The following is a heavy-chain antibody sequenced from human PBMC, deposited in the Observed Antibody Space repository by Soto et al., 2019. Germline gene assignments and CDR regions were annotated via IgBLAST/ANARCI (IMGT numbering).Heavy chain of an antibody. CDR2: ISNSGGNI. J-gene: IGHJ3*02. CDR3: AHPRGFGVFDAYDI. D-gene: IGHD2-15*01. V-gene: IGHV3-23*01. Sequence: GGSLRLSCAGSGFTFSTYAMSWVRQAPGKGLEWVSAISNSGGNIYYADSVQGRFTISRDNSLNTLFLQMHSLRIEDTAVYYCAHPRGFGVFDAYDIWGQGTMVTV. CDR1: GFTFSTYA.